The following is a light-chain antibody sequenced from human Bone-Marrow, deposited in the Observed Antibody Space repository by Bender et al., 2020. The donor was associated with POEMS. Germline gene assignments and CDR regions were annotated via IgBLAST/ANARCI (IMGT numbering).Light chain of an antibody. Sequence: QSGLTQPASVSGSPGQSITISCTGTSSDVGGYNYVSWYHQPPGKAPKLIIYDVTKRPAGSSDRCSGSKSGSTASLTVSGLQAEDEGDYYCISFRRTGTGVFGGGTRLTAL. CDR1: SSDVGGYNY. CDR3: ISFRRTGTGV. CDR2: DVT. J-gene: IGLJ3*02. V-gene: IGLV2-14*03.